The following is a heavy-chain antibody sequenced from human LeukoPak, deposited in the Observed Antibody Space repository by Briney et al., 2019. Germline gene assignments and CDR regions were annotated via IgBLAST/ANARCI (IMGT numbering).Heavy chain of an antibody. V-gene: IGHV3-48*03. D-gene: IGHD4-17*01. J-gene: IGHJ2*01. Sequence: GGSLRLSCAASGFTFSSYEMNWVRQAPGKGLEWVSYISSSGSTIYYADSVKGRFTISRDNAKNSLYLQMSSLRAEDTAVYYCARGDYGDYGYFDLWGRGTLVTVSS. CDR1: GFTFSSYE. CDR3: ARGDYGDYGYFDL. CDR2: ISSSGSTI.